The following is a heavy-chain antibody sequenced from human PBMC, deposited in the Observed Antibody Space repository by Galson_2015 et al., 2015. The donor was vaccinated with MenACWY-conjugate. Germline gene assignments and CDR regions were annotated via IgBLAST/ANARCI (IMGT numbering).Heavy chain of an antibody. J-gene: IGHJ4*02. V-gene: IGHV4-59*12. Sequence: SETLSLTCTVSGGSISSYYWSWIRQPPGKGLEWIGYIYYSGSTNYNPSLKSRVTISVDTSKNQFSLKLSSVTAADTAVYYCARGFVEMATRPFDYWGQGTLVTVSS. CDR1: GGSISSYY. CDR3: ARGFVEMATRPFDY. D-gene: IGHD5-24*01. CDR2: IYYSGST.